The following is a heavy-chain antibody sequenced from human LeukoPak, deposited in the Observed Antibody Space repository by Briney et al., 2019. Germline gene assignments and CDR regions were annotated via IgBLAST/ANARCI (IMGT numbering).Heavy chain of an antibody. V-gene: IGHV4-59*08. CDR1: GGSISSYY. CDR2: IYYSGST. D-gene: IGHD3-22*01. Sequence: SETLSLTCTVSGGSISSYYWSWIRQPPGKGLEWIGYIYYSGSTNYNPSLKSRVTISVDTSKNQFSLKLSSVTAADTAVYYCARRNTYYYDSSGYWAEVFDIWGQGTMVTVSS. J-gene: IGHJ3*02. CDR3: ARRNTYYYDSSGYWAEVFDI.